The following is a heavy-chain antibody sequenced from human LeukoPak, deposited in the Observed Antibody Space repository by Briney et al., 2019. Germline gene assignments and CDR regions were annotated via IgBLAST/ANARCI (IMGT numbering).Heavy chain of an antibody. CDR1: GSIFSNHW. D-gene: IGHD3-10*01. J-gene: IGHJ4*02. Sequence: GESLKISCEASGSIFSNHWIGCVRQPPGKGLEWMGIIYPGDSDARYSPSFQGQVTISVDKSITTAYLQWDSLKASDTAMYYYAREVVTYSGVGLDDWGQGTLVTVAS. CDR2: IYPGDSDA. CDR3: AREVVTYSGVGLDD. V-gene: IGHV5-51*01.